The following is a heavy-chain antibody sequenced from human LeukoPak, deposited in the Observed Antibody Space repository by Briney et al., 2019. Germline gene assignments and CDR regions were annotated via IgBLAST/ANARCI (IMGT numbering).Heavy chain of an antibody. V-gene: IGHV4-59*12. CDR2: IYYSGST. D-gene: IGHD3-10*01. CDR3: ARGYYYGSGSRLALYYYYYMDV. CDR1: GGSISSYY. Sequence: PSETLSLTCTVPGGSISSYYWSWIRQPPGKGLEWIGYIYYSGSTNYNPSLKSRVTISVDTSKNQFSLKLSSVTAADTAVYYCARGYYYGSGSRLALYYYYYMDVWGKGTTVTVSS. J-gene: IGHJ6*03.